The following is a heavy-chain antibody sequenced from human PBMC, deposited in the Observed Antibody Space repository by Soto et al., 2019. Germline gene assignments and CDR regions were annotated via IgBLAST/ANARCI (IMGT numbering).Heavy chain of an antibody. J-gene: IGHJ6*03. CDR1: GFTFSSYG. Sequence: GGSLRLSCAASGFTFSSYGMHWVRQAPGKGLEWVAVIWYDGSNKYYADSVKGRFTISRDNSKNTLYLQMNSLRAEDTAVYYCASTIFGVVIIDYYYYMDVWGKGTTVTVSS. CDR2: IWYDGSNK. V-gene: IGHV3-33*01. CDR3: ASTIFGVVIIDYYYYMDV. D-gene: IGHD3-3*01.